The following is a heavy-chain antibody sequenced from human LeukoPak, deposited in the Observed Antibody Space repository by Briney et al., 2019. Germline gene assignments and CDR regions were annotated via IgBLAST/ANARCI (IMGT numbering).Heavy chain of an antibody. CDR1: GFTLSNYG. D-gene: IGHD3-16*02. J-gene: IGHJ4*02. CDR3: AKDGGRYRFDY. CDR2: IRNDETEI. V-gene: IGHV3-30*02. Sequence: GGSLRLSCTASGFTLSNYGMHWIRQAPGRELEGVSFIRNDETEIHYADFAKGRFTISRDRSENSVFLQMNSLRPDDTAVYYCAKDGGRYRFDYWGQGTMVTVSS.